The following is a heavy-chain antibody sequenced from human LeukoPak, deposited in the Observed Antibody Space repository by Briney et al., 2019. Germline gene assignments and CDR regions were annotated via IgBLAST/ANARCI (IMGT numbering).Heavy chain of an antibody. CDR2: ISWNSGSI. V-gene: IGHV3-9*01. CDR1: GFTFDDYA. J-gene: IGHJ6*03. CDR3: AGSFDTRTHYYDYMDV. Sequence: GRSLRLSCAASGFTFDDYAMHWVRQAPGKGLEWVSGISWNSGSIGYADSVKGRFTISRDNAKNSLYLQMNSLRAEDTAVYYCAGSFDTRTHYYDYMDVWGKGTTVTVSS. D-gene: IGHD3-16*01.